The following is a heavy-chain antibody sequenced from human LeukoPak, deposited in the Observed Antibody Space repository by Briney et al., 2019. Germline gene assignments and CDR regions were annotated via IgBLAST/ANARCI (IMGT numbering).Heavy chain of an antibody. CDR3: ARDWPGISLHFDL. J-gene: IGHJ2*01. Sequence: GASVKVSCKASGYTFTDDYIHWVRQAPGQGLEWMGWINPNTGDTNFAQKFQGRVAMTRDTSLSTAYMDLSRLTSDDTAVYYCARDWPGISLHFDLWGRGTLITVSS. CDR2: INPNTGDT. V-gene: IGHV1-2*02. D-gene: IGHD2-15*01. CDR1: GYTFTDDY.